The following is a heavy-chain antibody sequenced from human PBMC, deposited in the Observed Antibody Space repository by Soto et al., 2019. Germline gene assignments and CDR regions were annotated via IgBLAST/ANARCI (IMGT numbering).Heavy chain of an antibody. CDR1: GASTSSGNNY. Sequence: QVQLQESGPGLVKPSQTLSLTCAVSGASTSSGNNYWSWIRQPPGKGLEWIGYIFYSGSAYYNPSLKGRVSLAVDTSKNQFSLNLNSVTAADTAVYYCASIGDGYNGNWYFDLWGRGTLVTVSS. CDR3: ASIGDGYNGNWYFDL. D-gene: IGHD5-12*01. J-gene: IGHJ2*01. V-gene: IGHV4-30-4*01. CDR2: IFYSGSA.